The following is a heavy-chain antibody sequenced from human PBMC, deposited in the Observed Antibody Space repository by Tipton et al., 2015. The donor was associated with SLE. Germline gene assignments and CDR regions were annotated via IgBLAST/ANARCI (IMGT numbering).Heavy chain of an antibody. J-gene: IGHJ6*03. CDR1: GFTFSSYA. D-gene: IGHD3-10*02. CDR3: ARDLFSYYYYYMDV. CDR2: ISYDGSNK. Sequence: SLRLSCAASGFTFSSYAMHWVRQAPGKGPEWVAVISYDGSNKYYADSVKGRFTISRDNSKNTLYLQMNSLRAEDTAVYYCARDLFSYYYYYMDVWGKGTTVTVSS. V-gene: IGHV3-30*04.